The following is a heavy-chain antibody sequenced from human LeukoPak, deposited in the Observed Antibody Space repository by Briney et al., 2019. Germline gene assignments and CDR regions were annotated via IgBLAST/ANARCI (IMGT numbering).Heavy chain of an antibody. V-gene: IGHV1-69*13. CDR1: GGTFSSYA. D-gene: IGHD5-12*01. CDR2: IIPIFGTA. J-gene: IGHJ4*02. CDR3: ARDHSGCLDY. Sequence: VASAKVSRKASGGTFSSYAISWVRQAPGQGLEWMGGIIPIFGTANYAQKFQGRVTITADESTSTAYMELSSLRSEDTAVYYCARDHSGCLDYWGQGTLVTVSS.